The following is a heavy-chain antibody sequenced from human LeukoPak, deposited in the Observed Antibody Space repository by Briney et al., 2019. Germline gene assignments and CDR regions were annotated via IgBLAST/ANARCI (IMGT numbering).Heavy chain of an antibody. J-gene: IGHJ4*02. V-gene: IGHV3-30*02. D-gene: IGHD3-9*01. Sequence: TGGSLRLSCVASGFIFSSYGMHWVRQAPGKGLEWVAFIRYDETNKYYADSVKGRFTISRDNSKDTLFLQMNSLRAEDTAVYYCAKDPGRYDTLTGYYRDPYFDYWGQGTLVTVSS. CDR3: AKDPGRYDTLTGYYRDPYFDY. CDR1: GFIFSSYG. CDR2: IRYDETNK.